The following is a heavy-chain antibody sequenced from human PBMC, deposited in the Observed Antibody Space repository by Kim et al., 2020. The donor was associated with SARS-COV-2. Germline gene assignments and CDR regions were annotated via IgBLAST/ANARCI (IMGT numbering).Heavy chain of an antibody. CDR3: ARGGTFSVTIFGVVIILPLMDV. J-gene: IGHJ6*02. D-gene: IGHD3-3*01. CDR2: INHSGST. V-gene: IGHV4-34*01. CDR1: GGSFSGYY. Sequence: SETLSLTCAVYGGSFSGYYWSWIRQPPGKGLEWIGEINHSGSTNYNPSLKSRVTISVDTSKNQFSLKLSSVTAADTAVYYCARGGTFSVTIFGVVIILPLMDVWGQGTTVTVSS.